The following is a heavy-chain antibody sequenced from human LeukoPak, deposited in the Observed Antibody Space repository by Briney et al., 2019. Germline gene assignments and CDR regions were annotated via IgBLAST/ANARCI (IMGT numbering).Heavy chain of an antibody. Sequence: SETLSLTCTVSGASISSYYWSWIRHPAGKGLEWIGRIYTIGSTHHNPSLNSRVTMSVDTSKNQFSLKLGSVTAADTAVYYCARFVAVAGTRWFDPWGQGTLVTVSS. D-gene: IGHD6-19*01. CDR1: GASISSYY. CDR2: IYTIGST. J-gene: IGHJ5*02. CDR3: ARFVAVAGTRWFDP. V-gene: IGHV4-4*07.